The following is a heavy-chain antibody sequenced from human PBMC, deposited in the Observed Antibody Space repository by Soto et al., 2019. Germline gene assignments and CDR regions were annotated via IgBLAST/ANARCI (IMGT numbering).Heavy chain of an antibody. CDR2: IIPIFGTA. J-gene: IGHJ4*02. V-gene: IGHV1-69*13. Sequence: SVKVSCKASGGTFSSYAISWVRQAPGQGLEWMGGIIPIFGTANYAQKFQGRVTITADESTSTAYMELSSLRSEDTAVYYCARDSASNINFDYWGQGTLVTVSS. CDR3: ARDSASNINFDY. D-gene: IGHD4-4*01. CDR1: GGTFSSYA.